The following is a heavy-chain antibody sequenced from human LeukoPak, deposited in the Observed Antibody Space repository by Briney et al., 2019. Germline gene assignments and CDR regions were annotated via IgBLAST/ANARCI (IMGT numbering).Heavy chain of an antibody. V-gene: IGHV3-9*01. CDR3: AKDSSSSWYGGGFAY. Sequence: GGSLRLSCAASGFTFSSYWMHWVRQAPGKGLEWVSGISWNSGSIGYADSVKGRFTISRDNAKNSLYLQMNSLRAEDTALYYCAKDSSSSWYGGGFAYWGQGTLVTVSS. CDR2: ISWNSGSI. D-gene: IGHD6-13*01. CDR1: GFTFSSYW. J-gene: IGHJ4*02.